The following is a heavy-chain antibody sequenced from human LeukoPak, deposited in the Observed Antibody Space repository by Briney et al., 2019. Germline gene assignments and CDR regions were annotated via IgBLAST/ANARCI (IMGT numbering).Heavy chain of an antibody. CDR3: ARGSRDGYNWVNFDY. CDR2: IYTIGST. V-gene: IGHV4-4*07. Sequence: SETLSLTCTVSGGSISSYYWSWIRQPAGKGLEWIGRIYTIGSTNYNPSLKSRVTISVDKTKNQFSLKLSSVTGAETAVYYCARGSRDGYNWVNFDYWGQGTLVTVSS. CDR1: GGSISSYY. D-gene: IGHD5-24*01. J-gene: IGHJ4*02.